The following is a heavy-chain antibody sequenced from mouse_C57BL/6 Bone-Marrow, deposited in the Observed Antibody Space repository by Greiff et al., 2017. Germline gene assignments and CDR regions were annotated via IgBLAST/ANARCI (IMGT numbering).Heavy chain of an antibody. D-gene: IGHD2-13*01. Sequence: VQLQQSGPELVKPGASVKMSCKASGYTFTDYNMHWVKQSHGKSLEWIGYINPNNGGTSYNQKFKGKATLTVNKSSSTAYMERRSLTSEDSAVYYCARKGGDYYWFAYWGQGTLVTVSA. V-gene: IGHV1-22*01. J-gene: IGHJ3*01. CDR1: GYTFTDYN. CDR3: ARKGGDYYWFAY. CDR2: INPNNGGT.